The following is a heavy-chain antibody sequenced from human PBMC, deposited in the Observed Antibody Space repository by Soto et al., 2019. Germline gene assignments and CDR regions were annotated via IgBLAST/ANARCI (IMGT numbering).Heavy chain of an antibody. J-gene: IGHJ3*02. Sequence: ASVKVSCKVSGYTHTELSMHWVRQAPGKGLEWMGGFDPEDGETIYAQKFQGRVTMTEDTSTDAAYMELSSLRSEDTAVYYCATRAARRVNAFDIWGQGTMVTVSS. CDR1: GYTHTELS. V-gene: IGHV1-24*01. D-gene: IGHD6-6*01. CDR3: ATRAARRVNAFDI. CDR2: FDPEDGET.